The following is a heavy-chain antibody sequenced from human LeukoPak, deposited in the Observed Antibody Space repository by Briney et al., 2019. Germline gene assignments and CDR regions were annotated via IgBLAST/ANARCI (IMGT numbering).Heavy chain of an antibody. Sequence: ASVKVSCKASGYTFTSYDINWVRQATGQGLEWMGWMNPNSGNTGYAQKFQGRVTMTRNTSISTAHMELSSLRSEDTAVYYCARGDSSGYPFDYWGQGTLVTVSS. CDR3: ARGDSSGYPFDY. CDR2: MNPNSGNT. V-gene: IGHV1-8*01. J-gene: IGHJ4*02. CDR1: GYTFTSYD. D-gene: IGHD3-22*01.